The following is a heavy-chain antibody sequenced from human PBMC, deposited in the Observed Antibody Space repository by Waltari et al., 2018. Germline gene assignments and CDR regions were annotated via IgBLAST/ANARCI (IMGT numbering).Heavy chain of an antibody. CDR3: AKNSGRFDY. CDR2: ISVNDGRT. V-gene: IGHV4-59*12. Sequence: QVQLQESGPGLVKPSETLSLTCAVSGGSISTNHWSWIRQPPGKGLEWIGHISVNDGRTDYNPSLKSRVTISTDTSKNQFSLKLNSVTAADTAVYYCAKNSGRFDYWGQGVLVTVSS. D-gene: IGHD6-19*01. CDR1: GGSISTNH. J-gene: IGHJ4*02.